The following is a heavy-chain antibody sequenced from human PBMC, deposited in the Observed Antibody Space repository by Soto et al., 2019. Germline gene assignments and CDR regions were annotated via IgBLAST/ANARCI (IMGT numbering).Heavy chain of an antibody. J-gene: IGHJ5*02. CDR3: VRDGTKTLRDWFDP. CDR2: IYATGTT. V-gene: IGHV4-4*07. CDR1: VASISGFC. Sequence: PAETLSRTCTVSVASISGFCWSWIRKSAGKGLEWIGRIYATGTTDYNPSLKSRVMMSVDTSKKQFSLKLRSVTAADTAVYYCVRDGTKTLRDWFDPWGQGISVTVSS. D-gene: IGHD1-1*01.